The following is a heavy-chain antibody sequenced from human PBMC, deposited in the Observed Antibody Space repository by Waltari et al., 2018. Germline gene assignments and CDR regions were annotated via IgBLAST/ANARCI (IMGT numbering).Heavy chain of an antibody. CDR3: ARTAQYQLPLPYDAFDI. CDR1: GGTFSSYA. V-gene: IGHV1-69*14. J-gene: IGHJ3*02. Sequence: QVQLVQSGAEVKKPGSSVKVSCKASGGTFSSYAISWVRQAPGQGLEWMGGIIPIFGTANYAQKFQGRVTITADKSTSTAYMELSSLRSEDTAVYYCARTAQYQLPLPYDAFDIWGQGTMVTVSS. D-gene: IGHD2-2*01. CDR2: IIPIFGTA.